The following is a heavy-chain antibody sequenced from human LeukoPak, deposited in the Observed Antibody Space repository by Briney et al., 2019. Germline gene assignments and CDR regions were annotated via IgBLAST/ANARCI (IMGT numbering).Heavy chain of an antibody. CDR3: ASLQYRRGNY. J-gene: IGHJ4*02. Sequence: SCAASGITFSSYWMSWIRQPPGKGLEWIGEINHSGSTNYNPSLKSRVTISVDTSKNQFSLKLSSVTAADTAVYYCASLQYRRGNYWGQGTLVTVSS. CDR2: INHSGST. CDR1: GITFSSYW. D-gene: IGHD5-12*01. V-gene: IGHV4-34*01.